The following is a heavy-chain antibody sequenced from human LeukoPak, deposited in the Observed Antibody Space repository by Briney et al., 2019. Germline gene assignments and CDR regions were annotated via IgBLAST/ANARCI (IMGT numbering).Heavy chain of an antibody. CDR3: AKASWVSSTDAVR. D-gene: IGHD3-16*01. V-gene: IGHV3-23*01. CDR1: GLIFSSFA. CDR2: IRGNGET. J-gene: IGHJ4*02. Sequence: GGSLRPSCAASGLIFSSFAMSWVRQGQGRGLKWVSSIRGNGETFYPDSVKGRFTLSSDSSRNTVYFQLNNLRVEDTAIYYCAKASWVSSTDAVRWGQGTLVTVSS.